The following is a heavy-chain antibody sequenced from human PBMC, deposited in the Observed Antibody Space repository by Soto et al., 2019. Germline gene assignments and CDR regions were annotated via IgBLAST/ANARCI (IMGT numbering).Heavy chain of an antibody. J-gene: IGHJ3*02. CDR2: IYYSGST. CDR1: GGSISSSSYY. CDR3: ARYDDFWSGYSQTFYAYDI. D-gene: IGHD3-3*01. V-gene: IGHV4-39*01. Sequence: PSETLSLTCTVSGGSISSSSYYWGWIRQPPGKGLEWIGSIYYSGSTYYNPSLKSRVTISVDTSKNQFSPTLTSVTAAATAVYYCARYDDFWSGYSQTFYAYDIWGQLTMVTV.